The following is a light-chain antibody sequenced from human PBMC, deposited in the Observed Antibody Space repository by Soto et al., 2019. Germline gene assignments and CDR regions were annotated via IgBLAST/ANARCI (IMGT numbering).Light chain of an antibody. CDR3: KKSYSTART. V-gene: IGKV1-39*01. Sequence: DIQMTQSPSSLSASVGDRVTITCRASQSISSYLNWHQQKPGKAPKLLIYAASSLQSGVPSRFSGSGSGTDFTLPISSLQPEEFATYYYKKSYSTARTFGQGTKVDI. J-gene: IGKJ1*01. CDR1: QSISSY. CDR2: AAS.